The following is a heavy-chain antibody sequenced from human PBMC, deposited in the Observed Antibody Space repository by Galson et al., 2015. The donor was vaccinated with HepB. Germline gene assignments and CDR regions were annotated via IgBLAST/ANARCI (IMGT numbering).Heavy chain of an antibody. V-gene: IGHV3-23*01. CDR1: GFTFSSYA. CDR3: AKGGVGNGSGWYPAFDI. CDR2: ISGSGGST. D-gene: IGHD6-19*01. Sequence: SLRLSCAASGFTFSSYAMSWVRQAPGKGLEWVSAISGSGGSTYYADSVKGRFTISRDNSKNTLYLQMNSLRAEDTAVYYCAKGGVGNGSGWYPAFDIWGQGTMVTVSS. J-gene: IGHJ3*02.